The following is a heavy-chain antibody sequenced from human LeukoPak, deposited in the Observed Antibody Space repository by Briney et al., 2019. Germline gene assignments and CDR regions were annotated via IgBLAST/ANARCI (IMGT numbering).Heavy chain of an antibody. J-gene: IGHJ4*02. CDR2: ISGSGGST. D-gene: IGHD3-3*01. CDR1: GFTFSSYA. Sequence: GGSLRLSCAASGFTFSSYAMSWVRQAPGKGLEWVSAISGSGGSTYYADSVKGRFTISRDNSKNTLYLQMNSLRAEDTAVYHCAKENYYDFWSGYSDRGYYFDYWGQGTLVTVSS. CDR3: AKENYYDFWSGYSDRGYYFDY. V-gene: IGHV3-23*01.